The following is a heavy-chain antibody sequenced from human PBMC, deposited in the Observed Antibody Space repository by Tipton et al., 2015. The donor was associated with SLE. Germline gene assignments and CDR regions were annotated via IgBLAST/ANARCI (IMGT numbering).Heavy chain of an antibody. Sequence: TLSLTCTVSGGSISSGIYYWSWIRQPAGKGLEWIGRIYTSGSTNYSPSLKSRVTISVDTSKNQFSLKLSSVTAADTAVYYCARGDMVVVPAAGGGYYYYMDVWGKGTTVTVSS. D-gene: IGHD2-2*01. V-gene: IGHV4-61*02. CDR2: IYTSGST. CDR1: GGSISSGIYY. J-gene: IGHJ6*03. CDR3: ARGDMVVVPAAGGGYYYYMDV.